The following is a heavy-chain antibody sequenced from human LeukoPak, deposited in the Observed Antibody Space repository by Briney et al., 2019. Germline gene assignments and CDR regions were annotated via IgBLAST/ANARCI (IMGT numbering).Heavy chain of an antibody. CDR3: ARMGASYYYDSSTYYPTAFDV. D-gene: IGHD3-22*01. CDR1: GYSISSGYY. J-gene: IGHJ3*01. CDR2: IFHSGSI. V-gene: IGHV4-38-2*01. Sequence: PSETLSLTCAVSGYSISSGYYWGWTRQSPGKGLEWIATIFHSGSIYYNPSLKSRVTLSVDTSKNQFSLRLNSVTAADTALYYCARMGASYYYDSSTYYPTAFDVWGQGTMVSVSS.